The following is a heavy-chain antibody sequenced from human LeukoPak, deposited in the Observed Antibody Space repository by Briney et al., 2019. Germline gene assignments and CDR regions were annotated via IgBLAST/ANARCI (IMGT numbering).Heavy chain of an antibody. Sequence: GESLKISCAASGFTFSSSDMHLVRQAPGKGLEWVAVISYDATNKYYADSVKGRFTLSRDNSKNTLYLQTNTLRDEDTAVYYCAKASSNYFYYFEYWGQGTLVTVSS. CDR2: ISYDATNK. CDR1: GFTFSSSD. D-gene: IGHD2/OR15-2a*01. CDR3: AKASSNYFYYFEY. J-gene: IGHJ4*02. V-gene: IGHV3-30*18.